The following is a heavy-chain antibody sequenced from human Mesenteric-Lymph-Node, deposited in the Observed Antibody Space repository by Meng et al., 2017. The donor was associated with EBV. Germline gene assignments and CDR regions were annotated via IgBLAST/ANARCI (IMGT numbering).Heavy chain of an antibody. J-gene: IGHJ5*02. Sequence: QVKRQQWGAGLLKPSETLSLTCAVYGASFSDYYWTWIRQPPGKGLEWIGEVNHGGATIYNPSLESRVTISIDTSKNQFSLKVTSVTAADTAVYFCATLGSFASSIDPWGQGTLVTVSS. V-gene: IGHV4-34*02. CDR3: ATLGSFASSIDP. D-gene: IGHD3-16*01. CDR2: VNHGGAT. CDR1: GASFSDYY.